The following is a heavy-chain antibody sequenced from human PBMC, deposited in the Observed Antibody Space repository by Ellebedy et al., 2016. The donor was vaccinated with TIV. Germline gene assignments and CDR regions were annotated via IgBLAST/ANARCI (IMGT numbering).Heavy chain of an antibody. V-gene: IGHV3-23*01. D-gene: IGHD4-11*01. J-gene: IGHJ4*02. CDR1: GFTFSSYA. CDR2: ISGSGGST. Sequence: GGSLRLXXAASGFTFSSYAMSWVRQAPGKGLEWVSAISGSGGSTYYADSVKGRFTISRDNSKNTLYLQMNSLRAEDTAVYYCAKDSNYGGCDYWGQGTLVTVSS. CDR3: AKDSNYGGCDY.